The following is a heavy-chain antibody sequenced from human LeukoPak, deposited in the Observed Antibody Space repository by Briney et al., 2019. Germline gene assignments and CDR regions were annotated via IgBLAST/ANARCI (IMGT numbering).Heavy chain of an antibody. Sequence: SETLSLTCTVSGGSISNYYWSWLRQPPGKGLEWIGYIYYTGITNYNPSLKSRATMSVDTSKNQFPLKLSSVTAADTAVYYCARPRYRNKWYYFEYWGQGDLVTVSS. D-gene: IGHD5-12*01. V-gene: IGHV4-59*12. CDR2: IYYTGIT. J-gene: IGHJ4*02. CDR3: ARPRYRNKWYYFEY. CDR1: GGSISNYY.